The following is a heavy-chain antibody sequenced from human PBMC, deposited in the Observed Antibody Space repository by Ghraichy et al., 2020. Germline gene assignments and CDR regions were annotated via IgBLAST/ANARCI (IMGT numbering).Heavy chain of an antibody. Sequence: SETLSLTCAVYGGSFSGYYWSWIRQPPGKGLEWIGEINHSGSTNYNPSLKSRVTISVDTSKNQFSLKLSSVTAADTAVYYCARGRYYYDSSGSPKGYYFDYWGQGTLVTVSS. CDR2: INHSGST. D-gene: IGHD3-22*01. J-gene: IGHJ4*02. CDR1: GGSFSGYY. V-gene: IGHV4-34*01. CDR3: ARGRYYYDSSGSPKGYYFDY.